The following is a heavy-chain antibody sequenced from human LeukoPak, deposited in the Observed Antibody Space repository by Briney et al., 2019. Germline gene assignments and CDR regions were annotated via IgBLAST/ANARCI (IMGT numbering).Heavy chain of an antibody. Sequence: GGSLRLSCAASGFTFSSYGTHWVRQAPGKGLEWVAVISYDGSNKYYADSVKGRFTISRDNSKNTLYLQMNSLRAEDTAVYYCAKDTYGSGSYYNEYYGMDVWGQGTTVTVSS. CDR2: ISYDGSNK. J-gene: IGHJ6*02. CDR1: GFTFSSYG. D-gene: IGHD3-10*01. V-gene: IGHV3-30*18. CDR3: AKDTYGSGSYYNEYYGMDV.